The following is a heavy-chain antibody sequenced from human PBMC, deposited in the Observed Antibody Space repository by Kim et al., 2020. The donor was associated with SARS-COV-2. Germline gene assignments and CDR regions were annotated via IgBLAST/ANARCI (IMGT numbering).Heavy chain of an antibody. D-gene: IGHD2-15*01. J-gene: IGHJ4*02. CDR3: TSGSGGSAAFAFDF. Sequence: TEALQGRFTIARDNAQNTLYLQTNSLRPEDTAVYFCTSGSGGSAAFAFDFWGQGTLVTVSS. V-gene: IGHV3-30*10.